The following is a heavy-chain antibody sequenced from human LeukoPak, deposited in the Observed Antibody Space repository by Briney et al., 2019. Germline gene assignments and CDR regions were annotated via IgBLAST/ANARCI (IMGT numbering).Heavy chain of an antibody. CDR2: ISWNSGSI. CDR3: AKGDCSSTSCYTVDY. V-gene: IGHV3-9*01. Sequence: PGGSLRLSCAASGFTFDDYAMHWVRQAPGKGLEWVSGISWNSGSIGYADSVKGRFTISRDNAKNSLYLQMNSLRAEDTALYYCAKGDCSSTSCYTVDYWGQGTLVTVSS. D-gene: IGHD2-2*02. CDR1: GFTFDDYA. J-gene: IGHJ4*02.